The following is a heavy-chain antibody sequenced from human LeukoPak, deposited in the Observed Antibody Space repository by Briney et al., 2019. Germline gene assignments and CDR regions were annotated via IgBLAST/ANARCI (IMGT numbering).Heavy chain of an antibody. Sequence: PSETLSLTCTVSGGSISSYYWSWIRQPPGKGLEWIGYIYYSGSTNYNPSLKSRVTISVDTSKNQFSLKLSSVTAADTAVYYCARSYSSSWSYYYYYYMDAWGKGTTVTVSS. CDR2: IYYSGST. J-gene: IGHJ6*03. V-gene: IGHV4-59*01. CDR3: ARSYSSSWSYYYYYYMDA. D-gene: IGHD6-13*01. CDR1: GGSISSYY.